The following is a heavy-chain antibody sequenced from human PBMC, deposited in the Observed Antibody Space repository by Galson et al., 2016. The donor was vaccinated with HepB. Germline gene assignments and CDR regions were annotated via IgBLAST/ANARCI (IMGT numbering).Heavy chain of an antibody. CDR2: ITRSGDAK. D-gene: IGHD3-16*01. Sequence: SLRLSCAASGFSFSNSGMSWVRQAPGRGLEWVSGITRSGDAKHYADFVKGRFTISRDNSRNTLYLYMNNVTAGDTAIYYCGKHGGFDYWGQGALVTVSS. CDR3: GKHGGFDY. V-gene: IGHV3-23*01. CDR1: GFSFSNSG. J-gene: IGHJ4*02.